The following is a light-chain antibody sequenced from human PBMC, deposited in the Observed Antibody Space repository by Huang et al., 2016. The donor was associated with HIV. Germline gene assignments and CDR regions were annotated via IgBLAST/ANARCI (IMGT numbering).Light chain of an antibody. CDR3: QHYGTLFT. CDR2: EAS. J-gene: IGKJ2*01. Sequence: EIILTQSPATLSLSPGERATLSCRASQSVSASNLAWYQQKLGQAPRLLIYEASTRATGIADRFRASGSGTDFTLTISRLEPEDFAVYYCQHYGTLFTFGQGTEVEIK. V-gene: IGKV3D-20*01. CDR1: QSVSASN.